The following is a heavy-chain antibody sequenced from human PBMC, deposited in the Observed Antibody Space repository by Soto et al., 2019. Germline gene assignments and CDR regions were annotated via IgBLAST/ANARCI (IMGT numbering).Heavy chain of an antibody. CDR3: AKEVYGRNEFDY. Sequence: EVQLLESGGGLVQPGGSLRLSCAASGFTFRSYAMSWVRQAPGKGLEWVSTVSSGSGSRTHNTESVKGRFTISRDNSKNTVYLQMNSLRAEDTAFYYCAKEVYGRNEFDYWGQGILVTVSS. D-gene: IGHD4-17*01. CDR1: GFTFRSYA. J-gene: IGHJ4*02. CDR2: SSGSGSRT. V-gene: IGHV3-23*01.